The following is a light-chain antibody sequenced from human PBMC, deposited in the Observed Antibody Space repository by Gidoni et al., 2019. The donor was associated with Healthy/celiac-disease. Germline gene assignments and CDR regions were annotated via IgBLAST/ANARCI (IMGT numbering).Light chain of an antibody. CDR2: AAS. CDR3: QQSYSTPL. CDR1: QSISSY. V-gene: IGKV1-39*01. J-gene: IGKJ4*01. Sequence: DSQMTQSPSSLSASVGDRVTITCRASQSISSYLNWYQQKPGKAPKLLIYAASSLQSGVPSRFSGSGSGTDFTLTISSLQPEDFATYYCQQSYSTPLFGGGTKVEIK.